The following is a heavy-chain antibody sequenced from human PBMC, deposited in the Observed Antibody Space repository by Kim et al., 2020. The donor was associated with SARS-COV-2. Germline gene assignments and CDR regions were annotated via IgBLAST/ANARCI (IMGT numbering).Heavy chain of an antibody. CDR2: GST. J-gene: IGHJ4*02. CDR3: ARVGGPGDY. V-gene: IGHV4-34*01. D-gene: IGHD2-15*01. Sequence: GSTNYNPSLKSRVTISVDTSKNQFSLKLSSVTAADTAVYYCARVGGPGDYWGQGTLVTVSS.